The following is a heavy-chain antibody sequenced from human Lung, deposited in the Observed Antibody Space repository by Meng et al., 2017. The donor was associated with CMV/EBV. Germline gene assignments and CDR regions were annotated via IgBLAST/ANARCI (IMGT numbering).Heavy chain of an antibody. CDR3: ARVGGCSGGGCYHRLFDY. Sequence: LPQAVQGLVKPSQAMSPSSTVSVASISSGDNFWNWSRQPPGKALEWIGYIYYAVSTYYNPYLKTQVIISVDTSTDQFSMKLNSVTAADTAVYYCARVGGCSGGGCYHRLFDYWCQETLVTVSS. V-gene: IGHV4-30-4*01. CDR1: VASISSGDNF. CDR2: IYYAVST. J-gene: IGHJ4*02. D-gene: IGHD2-15*01.